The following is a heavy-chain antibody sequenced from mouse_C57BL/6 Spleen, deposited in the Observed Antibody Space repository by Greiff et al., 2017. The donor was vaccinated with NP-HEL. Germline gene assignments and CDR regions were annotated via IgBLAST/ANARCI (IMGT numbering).Heavy chain of an antibody. CDR3: ARSGYYAMDY. CDR1: GFTFSDYG. D-gene: IGHD1-3*01. Sequence: EVQGVESGGGLVKPGGSLKLSCAASGFTFSDYGMHWVRQAPEKGLEWVAYISSGSSTIYYADTVKGRFTISRDNAKNTLFLQMTSLRSEDTAMYYCARSGYYAMDYWGQRTSVTVSS. V-gene: IGHV5-17*01. CDR2: ISSGSSTI. J-gene: IGHJ4*01.